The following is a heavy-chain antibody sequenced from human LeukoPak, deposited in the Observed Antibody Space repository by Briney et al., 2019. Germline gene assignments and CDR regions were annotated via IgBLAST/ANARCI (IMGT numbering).Heavy chain of an antibody. D-gene: IGHD5-24*01. J-gene: IGHJ5*02. Sequence: GGSLRLSCAASGFTFSSYGISWVRQAPGKGLEWVSAISGSGGSTYYTDSVKGRFTISRDNSKNTLYLQMNSLRADDTAVYYCAKQSPAGEGYNTWGQGTLVTVSS. CDR3: AKQSPAGEGYNT. V-gene: IGHV3-23*01. CDR2: ISGSGGST. CDR1: GFTFSSYG.